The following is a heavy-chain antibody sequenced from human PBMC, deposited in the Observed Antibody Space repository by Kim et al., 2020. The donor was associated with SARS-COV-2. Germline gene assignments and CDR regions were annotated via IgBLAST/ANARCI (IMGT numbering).Heavy chain of an antibody. CDR1: GFTFSSYG. Sequence: GGSLRLSCAASGFTFSSYGMHWVRQAPGKGLEWVAVIWYDGSNKHYADSVKGRFTISRDNSKNTLYLQMNSLRAEDTAVYYCARDGRYCSGGSCYPAPYYFDYWGQGTLVTVSS. CDR2: IWYDGSNK. CDR3: ARDGRYCSGGSCYPAPYYFDY. D-gene: IGHD2-15*01. J-gene: IGHJ4*02. V-gene: IGHV3-33*08.